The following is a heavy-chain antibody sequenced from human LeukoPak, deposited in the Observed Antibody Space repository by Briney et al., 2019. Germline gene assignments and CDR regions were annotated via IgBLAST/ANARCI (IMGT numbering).Heavy chain of an antibody. CDR2: IYHSGST. CDR1: GYSISSGYY. CDR3: ARHPTAATIDY. V-gene: IGHV4-38-2*01. D-gene: IGHD2-15*01. Sequence: KPSETLSLTCAVSGYSISSGYYWGWIRQPPGKGLEWIGSIYHSGSTYYNPSLKSRVTISVGTSKNQFSLKLSSVTAADTAVYYCARHPTAATIDYWGQGTLVTVSS. J-gene: IGHJ4*02.